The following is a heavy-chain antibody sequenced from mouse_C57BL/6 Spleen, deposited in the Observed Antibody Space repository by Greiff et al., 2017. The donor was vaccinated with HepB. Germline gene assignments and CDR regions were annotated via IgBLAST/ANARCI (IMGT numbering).Heavy chain of an antibody. V-gene: IGHV1-7*01. CDR1: GYTFTSYW. CDR3: ARPYDYDEGFAY. CDR2: INPSSGYT. J-gene: IGHJ3*01. D-gene: IGHD2-4*01. Sequence: VQLQQSGAELAKPGASVKLSCKASGYTFTSYWMHWVKQRPGQGLEWIGYINPSSGYTKYNQKFKYKATLTADKSSSTAYMQLSSLTYEDSAVYYCARPYDYDEGFAYWGQGTLVTVSA.